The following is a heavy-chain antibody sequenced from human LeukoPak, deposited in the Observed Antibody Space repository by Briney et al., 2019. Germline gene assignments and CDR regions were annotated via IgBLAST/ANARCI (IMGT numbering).Heavy chain of an antibody. V-gene: IGHV4-31*03. D-gene: IGHD3-22*01. CDR2: IYYSGST. CDR1: GGSISSGGYY. CDR3: ARRIAYYYDSSGYYDY. J-gene: IGHJ4*02. Sequence: PSQTLSLTCTVSGGSISSGGYYWSWIRQHLGKGLEWIGYIYYSGSTYYNPSLKSRVTISVDTSKNQFSLKLSSVTAADTAVYYCARRIAYYYDSSGYYDYWGQGTLVTVSS.